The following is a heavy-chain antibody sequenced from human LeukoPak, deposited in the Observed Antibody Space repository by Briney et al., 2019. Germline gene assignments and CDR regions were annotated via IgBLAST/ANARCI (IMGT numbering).Heavy chain of an antibody. J-gene: IGHJ4*02. CDR2: INGYGSSP. CDR1: GFTFVSYW. CDR3: ARDAPGNTALDY. Sequence: GGSLRLSCAASGFTFVSYWMHWVRQAPGKGLVWVSRINGYGSSPDFADSVKGRFTISRDNAKNTLYLQMNSLRAEDTAVYYCARDAPGNTALDYWGQGTLVTVSS. D-gene: IGHD5-18*01. V-gene: IGHV3-74*01.